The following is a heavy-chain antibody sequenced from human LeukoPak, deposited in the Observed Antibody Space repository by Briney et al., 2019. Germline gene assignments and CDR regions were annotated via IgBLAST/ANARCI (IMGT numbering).Heavy chain of an antibody. CDR2: IYYSGST. D-gene: IGHD6-13*01. J-gene: IGHJ3*02. CDR1: GASISTYY. V-gene: IGHV4-59*01. Sequence: SETLSLTCTVSGASISTYYWTWIRQPPGNGLEWIGYIYYSGSTNYNPSLKSRVTISVDTSKNHFSLKLSSVTAADTAVYYCARGIAAAGHAFDIWGQGTMVTVSS. CDR3: ARGIAAAGHAFDI.